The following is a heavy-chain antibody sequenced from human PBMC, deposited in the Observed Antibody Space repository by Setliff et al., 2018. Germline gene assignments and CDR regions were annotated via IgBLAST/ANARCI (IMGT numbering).Heavy chain of an antibody. CDR3: ARLPGYCNGGNCYGYYTFDI. V-gene: IGHV4-34*01. J-gene: IGHJ3*02. D-gene: IGHD2-15*01. CDR1: SGSFSGYF. Sequence: SETLSLTCAVYSGSFSGYFWSWIRQPPGKGLEWIGEINHSGITYYSPSLKSRVIVSVDTSKNQFSLKLSSVTAADTAVYYCARLPGYCNGGNCYGYYTFDIWGQGTMVTVSS. CDR2: INHSGIT.